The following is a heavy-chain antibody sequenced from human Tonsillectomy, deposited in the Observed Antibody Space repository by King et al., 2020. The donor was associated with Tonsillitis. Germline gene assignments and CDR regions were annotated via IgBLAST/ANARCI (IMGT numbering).Heavy chain of an antibody. CDR1: GFSFTNYW. CDR2: IYPGDSDT. Sequence: QLVQSGAEVKKPGESLKISCQGSGFSFTNYWIGWVRQMPGKGLEWMGIIYPGDSDTTYGPSFQGQVTISVDKSISTAYLQWNSLKASDTAMYYCARHGRSREDWYFDLWGRGTLVTVSS. CDR3: ARHGRSREDWYFDL. D-gene: IGHD2-15*01. V-gene: IGHV5-51*01. J-gene: IGHJ2*01.